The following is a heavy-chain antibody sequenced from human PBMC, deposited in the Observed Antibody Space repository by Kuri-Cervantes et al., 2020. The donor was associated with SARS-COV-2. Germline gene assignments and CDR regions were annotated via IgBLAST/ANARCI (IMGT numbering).Heavy chain of an antibody. Sequence: ASVKVSCKASGYTFTSYGISWVRQAPGQGLEWMGWINPNSGGTNYAQKFQGRVTMTRDTSISTAYMELSRLRSDDTAVYYCARLVGINTVTTEAFDYWSQGTLVTVSS. CDR1: GYTFTSYG. D-gene: IGHD4-17*01. CDR3: ARLVGINTVTTEAFDY. V-gene: IGHV1-2*02. J-gene: IGHJ4*02. CDR2: INPNSGGT.